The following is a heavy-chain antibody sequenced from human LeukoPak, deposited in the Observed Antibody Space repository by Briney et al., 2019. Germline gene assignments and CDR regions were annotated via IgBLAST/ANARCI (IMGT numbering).Heavy chain of an antibody. D-gene: IGHD3-10*01. CDR2: INHSGST. Sequence: SETLSLTCAVSGGSISSRNWWTWVRQPPGKGLEWIGEINHSGSTNYNPSLKSRVTISVDTSKNQFSLKLSSVTAADTAVYYCARERRGYYGSADAFDIWGQGTMVTVSS. CDR1: GGSISSRNW. J-gene: IGHJ3*02. V-gene: IGHV4-4*02. CDR3: ARERRGYYGSADAFDI.